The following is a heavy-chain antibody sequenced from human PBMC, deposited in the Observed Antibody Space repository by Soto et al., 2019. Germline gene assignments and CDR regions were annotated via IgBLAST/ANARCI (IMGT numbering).Heavy chain of an antibody. D-gene: IGHD3-22*01. CDR3: ARVTRDYYDSSGYYSTYPSCAFDI. CDR1: GGSISSYY. J-gene: IGHJ3*02. V-gene: IGHV4-59*01. CDR2: IYYSGST. Sequence: KTSETLSLTCTVSGGSISSYYWSWIRQPPGKGLEWIGYIYYSGSTNYNPSLKSRVTISVDTSKNQFSLKLSSVTAADTAVYYCARVTRDYYDSSGYYSTYPSCAFDIWGQGTMVTVSS.